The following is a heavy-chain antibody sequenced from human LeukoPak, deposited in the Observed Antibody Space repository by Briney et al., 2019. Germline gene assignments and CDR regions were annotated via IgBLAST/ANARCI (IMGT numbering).Heavy chain of an antibody. Sequence: ASVKVSCKASGYTFTSYDINWVRQATGQGLEWMGWMNPNSGNTGYAQKFQGRVTMTRNTSISTAYMELSSLRSEDTAVYYCARWDPRIAAEDYWGQGTLVTVSS. CDR2: MNPNSGNT. V-gene: IGHV1-8*01. J-gene: IGHJ4*02. D-gene: IGHD6-13*01. CDR3: ARWDPRIAAEDY. CDR1: GYTFTSYD.